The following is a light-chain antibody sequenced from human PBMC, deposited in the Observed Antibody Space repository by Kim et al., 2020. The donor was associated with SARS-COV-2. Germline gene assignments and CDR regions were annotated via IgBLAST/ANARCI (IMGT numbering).Light chain of an antibody. CDR3: QSADSSDTFWV. CDR2: EDT. CDR1: ALTKQY. Sequence: PGQTARITCSGEALTKQYAYWFQQKPGQAPVVVIYEDTERPSGIPERFSGSTSGTTVTLTISGVQAEDEADYYCQSADSSDTFWVFGGGTQLTVL. J-gene: IGLJ3*02. V-gene: IGLV3-25*03.